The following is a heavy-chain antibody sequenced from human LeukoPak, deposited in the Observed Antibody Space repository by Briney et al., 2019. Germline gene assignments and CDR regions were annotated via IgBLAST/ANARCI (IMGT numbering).Heavy chain of an antibody. D-gene: IGHD1-26*01. CDR2: IYFSGTT. CDR3: AREGAHGDSFDI. J-gene: IGHJ3*02. CDR1: GGSISSYY. V-gene: IGHV4-59*01. Sequence: KPSETLSLTCTVSGGSISSYYWSWLRQPPGKGLEWIGYIYFSGTTSYNPSLKSRVTISVDTSKSQFSLRLTSVTAADTAVYYCAREGAHGDSFDIWGQGTMVTVSS.